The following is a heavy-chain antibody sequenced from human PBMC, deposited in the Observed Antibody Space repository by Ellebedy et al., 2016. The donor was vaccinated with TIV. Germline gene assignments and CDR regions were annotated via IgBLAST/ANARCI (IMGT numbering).Heavy chain of an antibody. Sequence: AASVTVSCKVSGYIFTDYYIHWFRQAPGQEFEWMGWINPNNGGTNYAQKFQERVTMTRDTTISTVYMDLSRLTSDDTAVYYCTRGPSGGYFDYWGQGTLVTVSS. J-gene: IGHJ4*02. D-gene: IGHD3-10*01. CDR3: TRGPSGGYFDY. CDR2: INPNNGGT. CDR1: GYIFTDYY. V-gene: IGHV1-2*02.